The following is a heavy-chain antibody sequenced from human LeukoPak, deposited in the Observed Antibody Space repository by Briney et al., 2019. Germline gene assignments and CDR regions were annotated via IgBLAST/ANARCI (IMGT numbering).Heavy chain of an antibody. Sequence: GASVKVSCKASGYTFTSYYMHWVRQAPGQGLEWMGIIKPSGGSTSYAQKFQGRVTMTRDTSTSTVYMELSSLRSEDTAVYYCARVSGSYYVDPWGQGTLVTVSS. CDR2: IKPSGGST. CDR1: GYTFTSYY. J-gene: IGHJ5*02. V-gene: IGHV1-46*01. CDR3: ARVSGSYYVDP. D-gene: IGHD1-26*01.